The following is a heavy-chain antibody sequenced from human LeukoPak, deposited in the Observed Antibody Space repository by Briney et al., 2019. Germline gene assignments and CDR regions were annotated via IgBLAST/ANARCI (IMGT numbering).Heavy chain of an antibody. CDR3: AKDQGRRILEWWAEGDAFDI. D-gene: IGHD2-15*01. J-gene: IGHJ3*02. CDR1: GFTFSSYA. CDR2: ISGSGGST. V-gene: IGHV3-23*01. Sequence: GGSLRLSCAASGFTFSSYAMSWVRQAPGKGLEWVSAISGSGGSTYYADSVKGRFTISRDNSKNTLYLQMNSLRAEDTAVYYCAKDQGRRILEWWAEGDAFDIWGQGTMVTVSS.